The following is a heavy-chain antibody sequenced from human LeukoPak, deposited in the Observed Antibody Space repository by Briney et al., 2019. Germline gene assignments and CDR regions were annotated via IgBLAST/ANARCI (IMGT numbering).Heavy chain of an antibody. V-gene: IGHV3-23*01. Sequence: GGSLRLSCAASGFTFINHAMTWVRQAPGQGLEWVSAIGGSGGGIYYADSVKGRFIISRDNSKNTLYLHMSSLRAEDTAVYYCAKDNNDFWSGYPPNWGQGTLVTVSS. CDR2: IGGSGGGI. D-gene: IGHD3-3*01. CDR1: GFTFINHA. J-gene: IGHJ4*02. CDR3: AKDNNDFWSGYPPN.